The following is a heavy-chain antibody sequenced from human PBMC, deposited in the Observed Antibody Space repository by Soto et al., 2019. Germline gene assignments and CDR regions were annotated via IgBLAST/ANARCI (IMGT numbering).Heavy chain of an antibody. CDR2: ISYDGSNK. J-gene: IGHJ4*02. V-gene: IGHV3-30*18. CDR3: AKVEGIAVANTGY. D-gene: IGHD6-19*01. Sequence: QVQLVESGGGVVQPGRSLRLSCAASGFTFSSYGMHWVRQAPGKGLEWVAVISYDGSNKYYADSVKGRFTISRDNSKNTLYLQMNSLRAEDTAVYYCAKVEGIAVANTGYWGQGTLVTVSS. CDR1: GFTFSSYG.